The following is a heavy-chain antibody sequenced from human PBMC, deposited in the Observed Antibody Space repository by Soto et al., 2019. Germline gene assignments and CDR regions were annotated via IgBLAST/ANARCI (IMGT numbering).Heavy chain of an antibody. Sequence: EVQLLESGGGLVQPGGSLRLSCAASGFTFNNYAMSWVRQAPGKGLEWVSSVSSSGINTYYPDSVKGRFTISRDNSKNALFLQMNSLRDEDTAVYYCAKERSGTAAPGRGSFDYWAQGTLVTVSS. D-gene: IGHD6-13*01. CDR2: VSSSGINT. CDR3: AKERSGTAAPGRGSFDY. CDR1: GFTFNNYA. V-gene: IGHV3-23*01. J-gene: IGHJ4*02.